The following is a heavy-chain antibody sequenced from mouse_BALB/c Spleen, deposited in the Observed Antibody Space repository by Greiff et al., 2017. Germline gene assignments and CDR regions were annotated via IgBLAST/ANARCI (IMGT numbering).Heavy chain of an antibody. D-gene: IGHD2-2*01. CDR2: ISTYYGDA. Sequence: QVHVKQSGAELVRPGVSVKISCKGSGYTFTDYAMHWVKQSHAKSLEWIGVISTYYGDASYNQKFKGKATMTVDKSSSTAYMELARLTSEDSAIYYCAIYYGYDDYAMDYWGQGTSVTVSS. J-gene: IGHJ4*01. CDR3: AIYYGYDDYAMDY. V-gene: IGHV1S137*01. CDR1: GYTFTDYA.